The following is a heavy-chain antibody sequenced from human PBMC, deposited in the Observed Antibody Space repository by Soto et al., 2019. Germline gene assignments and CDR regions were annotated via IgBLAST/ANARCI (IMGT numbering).Heavy chain of an antibody. CDR2: ISWNSGSI. D-gene: IGHD3-10*01. CDR1: GFTFDDYA. Sequence: GGSLRLSCAASGFTFDDYAMHWVRQAPGKGLEWVSGISWNSGSIGYADSVKGRFTISRDNAKNSLYLQMNSLRAEDTALYYCATLAAYYGSGDFDYWGQGTLVTVSS. V-gene: IGHV3-9*01. J-gene: IGHJ4*02. CDR3: ATLAAYYGSGDFDY.